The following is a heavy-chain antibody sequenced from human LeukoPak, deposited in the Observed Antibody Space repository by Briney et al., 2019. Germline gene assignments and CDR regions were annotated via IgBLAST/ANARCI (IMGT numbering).Heavy chain of an antibody. D-gene: IGHD6-19*01. CDR1: GYTFTGYY. CDR3: ARGGAVPARYYYYGMDV. J-gene: IGHJ6*02. V-gene: IGHV1-2*02. Sequence: ASVKVSCKASGYTFTGYYMHWVRQAPAQGLEWMGWINPNSGGTNYGQKFQGRVTMTRDTSISTACMELSRLRSDDTAVYYCARGGAVPARYYYYGMDVWGQGTTVTVSS. CDR2: INPNSGGT.